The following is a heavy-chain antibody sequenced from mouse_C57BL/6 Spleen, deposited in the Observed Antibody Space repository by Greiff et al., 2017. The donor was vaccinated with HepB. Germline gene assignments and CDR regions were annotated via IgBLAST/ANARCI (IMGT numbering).Heavy chain of an antibody. J-gene: IGHJ2*01. V-gene: IGHV5-17*01. D-gene: IGHD1-1*01. CDR1: GFTFSDYG. Sequence: EVHLVESGGGLVKPGGSLKLSCAASGFTFSDYGMHWVRQAPEKGLEWVAYISSGSSTIYYADTVKGRFTISRDNAKNTLFLQMTSLRSEDTAMYYCARRKFITTLEGLDYWGQGTTLTVSS. CDR3: ARRKFITTLEGLDY. CDR2: ISSGSSTI.